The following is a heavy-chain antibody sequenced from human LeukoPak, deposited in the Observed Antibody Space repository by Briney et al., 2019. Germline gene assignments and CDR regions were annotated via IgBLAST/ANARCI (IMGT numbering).Heavy chain of an antibody. CDR3: ARHSGTYMDY. V-gene: IGHV4-59*08. Sequence: SETLPLTCTVSDGSISGSYWNWIRQPPGKGLEWIGNIYYSGRTNYNPSLKSRVTISVDTSKNQVSLKLTSVTAADTAVYYCARHSGTYMDYWGQGTLVTVSS. D-gene: IGHD1-26*01. CDR1: DGSISGSY. CDR2: IYYSGRT. J-gene: IGHJ4*02.